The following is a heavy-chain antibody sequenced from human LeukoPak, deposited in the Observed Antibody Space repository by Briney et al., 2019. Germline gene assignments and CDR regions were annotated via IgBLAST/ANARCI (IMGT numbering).Heavy chain of an antibody. J-gene: IGHJ4*02. CDR2: ISSSSSYI. D-gene: IGHD2-15*01. Sequence: GGSLRLSCAASGFTFSSYSMNWVRQAPGKGLEWVSSISSSSSYIYYADSVKGRFTIFRDNAKNSLYLQMNSLRAEDTAVYYCASFGYCSGGSCFDYWGQGTLVTVSS. V-gene: IGHV3-21*01. CDR3: ASFGYCSGGSCFDY. CDR1: GFTFSSYS.